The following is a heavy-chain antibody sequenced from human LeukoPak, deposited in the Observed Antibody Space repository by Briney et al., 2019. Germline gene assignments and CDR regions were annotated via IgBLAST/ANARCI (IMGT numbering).Heavy chain of an antibody. D-gene: IGHD3-16*01. J-gene: IGHJ6*03. Sequence: GGSLRLSCAASGFTFSSYGMHWVRQAPGKGLEWVAVISYDGSNKYYADSVKGRFTISRDNSKNTLYLQMNSLRAEDTAVYYCAKLGENTFYMDVWGKGTTVTVSS. V-gene: IGHV3-30*18. CDR2: ISYDGSNK. CDR3: AKLGENTFYMDV. CDR1: GFTFSSYG.